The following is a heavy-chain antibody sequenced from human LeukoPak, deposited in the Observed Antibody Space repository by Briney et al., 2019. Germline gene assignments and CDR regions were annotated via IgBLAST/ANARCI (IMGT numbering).Heavy chain of an antibody. CDR3: ARLYSSSSRAYYYYYYMDV. D-gene: IGHD6-6*01. V-gene: IGHV3-7*01. CDR2: IKQDGSKK. CDR1: GFTFSSYW. Sequence: PGGSLRLSCAASGFTFSSYWMSWVRQAPGKGLEWVANIKQDGSKKYYVDSVKGRFTISRDNAKNSLYLQMNSLRAEDTAVYYCARLYSSSSRAYYYYYYMDVWGKGTTVTVSS. J-gene: IGHJ6*03.